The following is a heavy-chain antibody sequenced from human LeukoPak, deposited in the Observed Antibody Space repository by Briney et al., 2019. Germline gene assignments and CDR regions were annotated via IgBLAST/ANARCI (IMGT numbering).Heavy chain of an antibody. CDR2: IKQDGSEK. Sequence: PGGSLRLSCAASGFTFSSYWMSWVRQAPGKGLEWVANIKQDGSEKYYVDSVKGRFTISRDNAKNSLYLQMNSLRAEDTAVYYCARGVDSGGYYYVDYWGQGTLVTVSS. V-gene: IGHV3-7*01. D-gene: IGHD3-22*01. J-gene: IGHJ4*02. CDR1: GFTFSSYW. CDR3: ARGVDSGGYYYVDY.